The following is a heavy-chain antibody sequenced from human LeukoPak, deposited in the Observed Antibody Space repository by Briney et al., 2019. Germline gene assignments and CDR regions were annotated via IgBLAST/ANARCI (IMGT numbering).Heavy chain of an antibody. V-gene: IGHV3-13*01. CDR1: GFTFSSYD. CDR2: IGTAGDS. Sequence: GGSLRLSCAASGFTFSSYDMHWVRQATGKGLEWVSAIGTAGDSYYPGSVKGRFTISRENAKNSLYLQMNSLRAGDTAVYYCARAFIRGYGMDVWGQGTTVTVSS. J-gene: IGHJ6*02. D-gene: IGHD3-10*01. CDR3: ARAFIRGYGMDV.